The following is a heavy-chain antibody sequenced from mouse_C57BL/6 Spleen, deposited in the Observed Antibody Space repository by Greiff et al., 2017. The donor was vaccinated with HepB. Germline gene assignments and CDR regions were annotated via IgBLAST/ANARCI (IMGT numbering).Heavy chain of an antibody. V-gene: IGHV1-52*01. D-gene: IGHD2-10*01. CDR1: GYTFTSYW. Sequence: VQLQQPGAELVRPGSSVKLSCKASGYTFTSYWMHWVKQRPIQGLEWIGNIDPSDSETHYNQKFKDKATLTVDKSSSTAYMQLSSLTSEDSAVYYCARFSYYPDWYFDVWGTGTTVTVSS. J-gene: IGHJ1*03. CDR2: IDPSDSET. CDR3: ARFSYYPDWYFDV.